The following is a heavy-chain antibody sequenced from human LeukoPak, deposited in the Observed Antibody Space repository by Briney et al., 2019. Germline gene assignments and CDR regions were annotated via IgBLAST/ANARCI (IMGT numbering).Heavy chain of an antibody. V-gene: IGHV3-53*04. J-gene: IGHJ6*02. Sequence: GGSLRLSCAASGFTVSSNYKSWVRRAPGKGLEWVSVIYSGGSTYYADSVKGRFTISRHNSKDTLYLQMNSLRAEDTAVYYCAAPYYGMDVWGQGTTVTVSS. CDR2: IYSGGST. CDR3: AAPYYGMDV. CDR1: GFTVSSNY.